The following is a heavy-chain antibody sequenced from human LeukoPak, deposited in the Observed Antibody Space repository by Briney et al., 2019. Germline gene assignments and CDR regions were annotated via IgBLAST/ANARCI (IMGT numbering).Heavy chain of an antibody. D-gene: IGHD2-2*02. CDR2: IYYSGST. Sequence: SETLSLTCAVYGGSFSGYYWSWIRQPPGKGLEWIGSIYYSGSTYYNPSLKSRVTISVDTSKNQFSLKLSSVTAADTAVYYCASLDCSSTSCYTSDYYYYGMDVWGQGTTVTVSS. CDR3: ASLDCSSTSCYTSDYYYYGMDV. CDR1: GGSFSGYY. V-gene: IGHV4-34*01. J-gene: IGHJ6*02.